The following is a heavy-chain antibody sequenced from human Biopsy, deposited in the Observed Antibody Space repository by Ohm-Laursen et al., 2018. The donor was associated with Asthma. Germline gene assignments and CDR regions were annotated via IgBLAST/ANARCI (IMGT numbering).Heavy chain of an antibody. V-gene: IGHV4-31*03. D-gene: IGHD3-22*01. CDR1: YGPLTSCGYF. CDR3: ARAQDYYDSRGYYRSFDY. CDR2: IYYSGST. Sequence: TLSLTCTVSYGPLTSCGYFWTWIRQHPGKGLGWIGLIYYSGSTYSNPSNKSRVSISIDTSKNQFSLKLCSVTAADTAVYYCARAQDYYDSRGYYRSFDYWGQGTLVTVSS. J-gene: IGHJ4*02.